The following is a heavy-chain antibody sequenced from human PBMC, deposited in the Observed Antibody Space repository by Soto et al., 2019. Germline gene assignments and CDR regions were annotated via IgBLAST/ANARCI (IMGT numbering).Heavy chain of an antibody. CDR1: GGSISSGGYS. CDR2: IYHSGST. V-gene: IGHV4-30-2*01. CDR3: ARYSGYDSIDY. D-gene: IGHD5-12*01. J-gene: IGHJ4*02. Sequence: PSETLSLTCAVSGGSISSGGYSWSWIRQPPGKGLEWIGYIYHSGSTYYNPSLKSRVTISVDRSKNQFSLKLSSVTAADTAVYYCARYSGYDSIDYWGQGTLVTVSS.